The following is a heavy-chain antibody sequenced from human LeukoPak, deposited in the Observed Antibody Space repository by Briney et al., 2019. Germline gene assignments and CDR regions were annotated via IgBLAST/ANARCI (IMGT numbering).Heavy chain of an antibody. CDR3: AHSSGYYGK. CDR2: ITGSGGTT. CDR1: GFTFSSYG. J-gene: IGHJ4*02. D-gene: IGHD3-22*01. V-gene: IGHV3-23*01. Sequence: GRSLRLSCAASGFTFSSYGMSWVRQAPGKGLEWVSTITGSGGTTYYTDSVKGRFTISRDNSKNTVYLQMNSLRADDTAVYYCAHSSGYYGKWGQGTLVTVSS.